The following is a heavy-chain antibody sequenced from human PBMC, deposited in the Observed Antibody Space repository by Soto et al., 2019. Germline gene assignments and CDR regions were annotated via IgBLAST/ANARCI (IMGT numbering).Heavy chain of an antibody. J-gene: IGHJ5*02. CDR1: GGSISSGGYS. CDR2: IYHSGST. D-gene: IGHD2-8*01. CDR3: ARGAPVRFDP. Sequence: QLQLQESGSGLVKPSQTLSLTCAVSGGSISSGGYSWSWIRQPPGKGLEWIGYIYHSGSTYYNPSLKRRFTISVDRSQTHFSLTLSSVTAADTAVYYCARGAPVRFDPWGQGTLVTVSS. V-gene: IGHV4-30-2*01.